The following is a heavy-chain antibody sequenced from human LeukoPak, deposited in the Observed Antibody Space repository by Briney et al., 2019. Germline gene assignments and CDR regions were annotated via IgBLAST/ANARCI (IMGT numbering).Heavy chain of an antibody. V-gene: IGHV1-2*02. CDR1: GYTFTGYY. J-gene: IGHJ6*02. CDR3: ARVPVSYYYGMDV. Sequence: ASVKVSCKASGYTFTGYYMHWVRQAPGQGFEWMGWINPNSGGTNYAQKFQGRVTMTRDTSISTAYMELSRLRSDDTAVYYCARVPVSYYYGMDVWGQGTTVTVSS. CDR2: INPNSGGT.